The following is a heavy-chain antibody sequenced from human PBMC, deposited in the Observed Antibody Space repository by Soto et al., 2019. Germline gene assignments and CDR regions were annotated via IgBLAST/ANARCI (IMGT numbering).Heavy chain of an antibody. Sequence: SETLSLACTVSGDSVSSGDYYWTWIRQPPGKGLEWVGHIYFSGRTNYIPSLESRVTISLDTSKNQFSLKLTSVTAADTAVYYCARVPIDTYMIYWSDPWAQGTLVTVSS. CDR1: GDSVSSGDYY. CDR3: ARVPIDTYMIYWSDP. D-gene: IGHD3-16*01. V-gene: IGHV4-61*08. CDR2: IYFSGRT. J-gene: IGHJ5*02.